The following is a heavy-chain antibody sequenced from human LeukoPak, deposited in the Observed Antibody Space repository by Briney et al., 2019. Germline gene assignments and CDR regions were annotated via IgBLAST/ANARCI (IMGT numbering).Heavy chain of an antibody. CDR1: GYTFTTYY. CDR2: INPSGGLT. J-gene: IGHJ4*02. V-gene: IGHV1-46*03. D-gene: IGHD1-26*01. Sequence: GASVKVSCNSSGYTFTTYYIHWVRQAPGQGLEWMGMINPSGGLTIYAQKFRGRVTMTRDTSTSTVYMELSSLRSEDTAVYYCTRGGWELLHGPLKYFDYWGQGTLVTVSS. CDR3: TRGGWELLHGPLKYFDY.